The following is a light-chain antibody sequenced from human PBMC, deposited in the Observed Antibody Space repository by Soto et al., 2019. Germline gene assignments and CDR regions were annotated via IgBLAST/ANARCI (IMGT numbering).Light chain of an antibody. CDR2: AAS. V-gene: IGKV1-39*01. Sequence: DLQMTQSPSALSASVGDRVTITCRASQNIDIYLHWYRQKPGKAPELLIFAASSVPSEVPSRFSGSGSGTDFTLAISSLQPEDVATYYCQQSYGSPPFTFGPGTKVDI. CDR1: QNIDIY. J-gene: IGKJ3*01. CDR3: QQSYGSPPFT.